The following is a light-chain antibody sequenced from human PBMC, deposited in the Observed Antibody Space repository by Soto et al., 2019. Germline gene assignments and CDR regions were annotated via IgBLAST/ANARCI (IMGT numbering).Light chain of an antibody. J-gene: IGLJ1*01. CDR1: SSDVGGYNY. Sequence: QSALTQPPSASGSPGQSVTISCTGTSSDVGGYNYVSWYQQHPGKAPKLIIYEVSKRPSGVPDRFSGSKSGNTASLTVSGLHDEDEADYYCSSYAGSNNFVFGTGTKLTVL. CDR3: SSYAGSNNFV. V-gene: IGLV2-8*01. CDR2: EVS.